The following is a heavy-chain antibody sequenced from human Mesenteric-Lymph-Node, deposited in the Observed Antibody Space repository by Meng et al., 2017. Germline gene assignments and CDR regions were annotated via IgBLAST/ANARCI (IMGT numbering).Heavy chain of an antibody. V-gene: IGHV5-51*01. J-gene: IGHJ3*02. Sequence: GESLKISCKGSGYSFTSYWIGWVRQMPGKGLEWMGIIYPGDSDTRYSPSFQGQVTISADKSISTAYLQWSSLKASDTAMYYCASSSLYDFWSGQTRYDAFDIWGQGTMVTVSS. CDR1: GYSFTSYW. CDR3: ASSSLYDFWSGQTRYDAFDI. D-gene: IGHD3-3*01. CDR2: IYPGDSDT.